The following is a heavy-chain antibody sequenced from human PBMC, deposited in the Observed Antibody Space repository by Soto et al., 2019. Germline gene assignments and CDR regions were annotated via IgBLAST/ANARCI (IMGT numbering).Heavy chain of an antibody. V-gene: IGHV4-61*01. CDR3: ARAYYDFWSGYYTLGY. D-gene: IGHD3-3*01. Sequence: PSETLSLTCTVSGGSVSSGSYYWSWIRQPPGKGREWIGYIYYSGSTNYNPSLKSRVTRSVDTSKNKFSLKLSSVTAADTAVYYCARAYYDFWSGYYTLGYWGQGTLVTVSS. CDR1: GGSVSSGSYY. CDR2: IYYSGST. J-gene: IGHJ4*02.